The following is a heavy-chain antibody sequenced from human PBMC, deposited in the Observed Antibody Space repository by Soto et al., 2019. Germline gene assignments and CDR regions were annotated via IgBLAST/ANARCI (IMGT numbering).Heavy chain of an antibody. J-gene: IGHJ4*02. CDR3: AGGGMTTVPY. Sequence: AETLSLTCTVSSSSVSSYYWNWIRQSPGKGLEWIGYIYYSGYTNYNPSLKSRITISVDTSKNQFSLKLSSVTPADTAVYYCAGGGMTTVPYWGQGTLVTVSS. CDR2: IYYSGYT. CDR1: SSSVSSYY. V-gene: IGHV4-59*02. D-gene: IGHD4-17*01.